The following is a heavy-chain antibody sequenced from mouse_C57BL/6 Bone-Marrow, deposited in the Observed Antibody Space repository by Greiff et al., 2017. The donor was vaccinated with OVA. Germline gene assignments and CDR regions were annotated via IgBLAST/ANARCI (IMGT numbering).Heavy chain of an antibody. D-gene: IGHD3-2*02. Sequence: EVKLMESGGDLVKPGGSLKLSCAASGFTFSSYGMSWVRQTPDKRLEWVATISSGGSYTYYPDSVKGRFTISRDNAKNTLYLQMSSLKSEDTAMYYCARQETAQATYSFAYWGQGTLVTVSA. CDR2: ISSGGSYT. V-gene: IGHV5-6*01. J-gene: IGHJ3*01. CDR3: ARQETAQATYSFAY. CDR1: GFTFSSYG.